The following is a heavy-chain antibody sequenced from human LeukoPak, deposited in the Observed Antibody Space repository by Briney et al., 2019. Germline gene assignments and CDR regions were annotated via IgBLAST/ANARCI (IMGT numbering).Heavy chain of an antibody. J-gene: IGHJ6*02. CDR1: GGFISSYY. Sequence: PSETLSLTCTVSGGFISSYYWSWIRQPPGKGLEWIGYIYYSGSTNYNPSLKSRVTISLDTSKNQFSLKLNSVTAADTAVYYCARDLAAVAGYYYYTMDVWGQGTTVTVSS. CDR2: IYYSGST. V-gene: IGHV4-59*01. CDR3: ARDLAAVAGYYYYTMDV. D-gene: IGHD6-19*01.